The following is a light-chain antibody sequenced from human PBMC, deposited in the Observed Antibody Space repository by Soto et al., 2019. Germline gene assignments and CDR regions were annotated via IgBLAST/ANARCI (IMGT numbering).Light chain of an antibody. V-gene: IGKV3-11*01. Sequence: EIVLTQSPVTLSLSPGERATLSCRASQSINNYLAWYQQKPGQPPRLLIYDASNRATAIPVRFSGSGSGTDFTLTLSSLEPEESAVYYCQYRGIWPPGATFGGGTKVEIK. CDR2: DAS. CDR1: QSINNY. CDR3: QYRGIWPPGAT. J-gene: IGKJ4*01.